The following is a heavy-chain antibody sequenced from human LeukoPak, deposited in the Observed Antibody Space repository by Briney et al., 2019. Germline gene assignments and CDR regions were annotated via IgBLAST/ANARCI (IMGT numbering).Heavy chain of an antibody. D-gene: IGHD2-15*01. J-gene: IGHJ4*02. CDR3: AREGCSGGSCYFRF. CDR1: GFTFNSNW. CDR2: INSDGSST. V-gene: IGHV3-74*01. Sequence: GGSLRLSCVVSGFTFNSNWMHWVRQVPGKGLVWVSRINSDGSSTGPADSVNGRFIISRDNAKNTLYLQMNSLRVEDTALNYCAREGCSGGSCYFRFWGQGTLVTVSS.